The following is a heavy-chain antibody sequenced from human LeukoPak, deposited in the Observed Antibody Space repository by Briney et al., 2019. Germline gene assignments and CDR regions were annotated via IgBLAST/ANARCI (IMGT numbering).Heavy chain of an antibody. Sequence: SETLSLTCIVSGGSIGSYYWSWIRQPPGKGPEWIGHVYYSGSTDYNPSLRSRVTISVDTSKNQFSLRLSSVTAADTAVYYCARDRSDGSGYYGYYFDYWGQGTLVSVSS. D-gene: IGHD3-22*01. CDR3: ARDRSDGSGYYGYYFDY. CDR1: GGSIGSYY. V-gene: IGHV4-59*01. J-gene: IGHJ4*02. CDR2: VYYSGST.